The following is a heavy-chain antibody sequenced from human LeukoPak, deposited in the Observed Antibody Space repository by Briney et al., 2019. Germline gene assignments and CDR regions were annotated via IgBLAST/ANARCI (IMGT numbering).Heavy chain of an antibody. V-gene: IGHV3-64*01. D-gene: IGHD1-26*01. J-gene: IGHJ6*03. CDR2: LSANGLMT. CDR3: ARAQLPIVGPRGYMDV. CDR1: GFTFSNYI. Sequence: GGSLRLSCAASGFTFSNYIMRWVRQAPGGGLESVAGLSANGLMTYYANSVKGRFTISRDNSKNTLYLQMDGLRAEDMAVYYCARAQLPIVGPRGYMDVWGKGTTVTVSS.